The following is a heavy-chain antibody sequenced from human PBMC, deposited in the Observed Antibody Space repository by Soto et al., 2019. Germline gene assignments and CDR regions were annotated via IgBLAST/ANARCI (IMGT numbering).Heavy chain of an antibody. D-gene: IGHD3-22*01. J-gene: IGHJ4*02. CDR2: INHSGST. Sequence: QVQLQQWGAGLLKPSETLSLTCAVYGGSFSGYYWSWIRQPPGKGLEWIGEINHSGSTNYNPSLKSRVTISVDTSKNQFSLKLSSVTAADTAVYYCARGRGSSGYYAFDYWGQGTLVTVSS. CDR1: GGSFSGYY. CDR3: ARGRGSSGYYAFDY. V-gene: IGHV4-34*01.